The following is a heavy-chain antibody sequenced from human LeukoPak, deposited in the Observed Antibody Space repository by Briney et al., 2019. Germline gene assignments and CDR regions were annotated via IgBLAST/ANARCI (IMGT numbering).Heavy chain of an antibody. V-gene: IGHV3-23*01. Sequence: GGSLPQTFAASGFTFSSYAMGWVRQAPGKGLEWVSAISGSGGSTYYADSVKGRFTISRDNSKNTLYLQMNSLRAEDTAVYYCAKSRYYYDSSGYLTKVSFDYWGRGHWVTVSS. CDR2: ISGSGGST. CDR3: AKSRYYYDSSGYLTKVSFDY. D-gene: IGHD3-22*01. CDR1: GFTFSSYA. J-gene: IGHJ4*02.